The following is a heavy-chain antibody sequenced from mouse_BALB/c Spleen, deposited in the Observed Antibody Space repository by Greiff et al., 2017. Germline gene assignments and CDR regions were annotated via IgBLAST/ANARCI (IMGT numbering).Heavy chain of an antibody. V-gene: IGHV1-14*01. CDR3: ARGGFTTATGYFDY. CDR1: GYTFTSYV. D-gene: IGHD1-2*01. Sequence: EVQLQQSGPELVKPGASVKMSCKASGYTFTSYVMHWVKQKPGQGLEWIGYINPYNDGTKYNEKFKGKATLTSDKSSSTAYMELSSLTSEDSAVYYCARGGFTTATGYFDYWGQGTTLTVSS. CDR2: INPYNDGT. J-gene: IGHJ2*01.